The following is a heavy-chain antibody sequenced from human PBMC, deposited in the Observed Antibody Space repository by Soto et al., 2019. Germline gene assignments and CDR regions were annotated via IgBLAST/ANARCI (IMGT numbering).Heavy chain of an antibody. J-gene: IGHJ3*02. Sequence: ASVKVSCKASGFTFTSSAVQWVRQARGQRLEWIGWIVVGSGNKNYAQKFQERVTITRDMSTSTAYMELSSLRSEDTAVYYCAALGYCSGGSCYPNDAFDIWGQGTMVTVSS. D-gene: IGHD2-15*01. CDR1: GFTFTSSA. CDR2: IVVGSGNK. CDR3: AALGYCSGGSCYPNDAFDI. V-gene: IGHV1-58*01.